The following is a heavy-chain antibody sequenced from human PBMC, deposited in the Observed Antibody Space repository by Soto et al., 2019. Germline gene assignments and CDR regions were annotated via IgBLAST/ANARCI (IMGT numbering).Heavy chain of an antibody. V-gene: IGHV4-34*01. CDR1: GGSFSGYY. D-gene: IGHD3-16*02. CDR2: INHSGST. Sequence: QVQLQQCGAGLLKPSETLALTCAVYGGSFSGYYWSWIRQPPGKGLEWIGEINHSGSTNYNPSLKRRVTISVDTSKIQFSLTLSSVTAAETAVYYCARDGSRYDYVWGSYRSNWFDPWGQGTLVTVSS. J-gene: IGHJ5*02. CDR3: ARDGSRYDYVWGSYRSNWFDP.